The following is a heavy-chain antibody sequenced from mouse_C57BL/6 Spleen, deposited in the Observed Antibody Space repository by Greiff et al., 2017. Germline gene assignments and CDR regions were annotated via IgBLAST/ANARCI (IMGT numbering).Heavy chain of an antibody. CDR2: IYPGDGDT. CDR3: AVEGAQATYAMDY. J-gene: IGHJ4*01. D-gene: IGHD3-2*02. Sequence: QVQLQQSGPELVKPGASVKISCKASGYAFSSSWMNWVKQRPGKGLEWIGRIYPGDGDTNYNGKFKGKATLTADKSSSTAYMQLSSLTSEDSAVYFCAVEGAQATYAMDYWGQGTSVTVSS. CDR1: GYAFSSSW. V-gene: IGHV1-82*01.